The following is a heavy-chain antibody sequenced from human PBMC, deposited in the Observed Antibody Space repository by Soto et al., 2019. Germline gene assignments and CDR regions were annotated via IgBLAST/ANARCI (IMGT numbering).Heavy chain of an antibody. CDR2: INHSGST. CDR1: GGSFSGYN. Sequence: QVQLQQWGAGLLKPSETLSLTCAVYGGSFSGYNWSWIRQPPGKGLEWIGEINHSGSTNYNPSLKSRVTISVDTSKNQFSLKLSSVTAADTAVYYCASESWDSSPFDYWGQGTLVTVSS. J-gene: IGHJ4*02. V-gene: IGHV4-34*01. D-gene: IGHD6-13*01. CDR3: ASESWDSSPFDY.